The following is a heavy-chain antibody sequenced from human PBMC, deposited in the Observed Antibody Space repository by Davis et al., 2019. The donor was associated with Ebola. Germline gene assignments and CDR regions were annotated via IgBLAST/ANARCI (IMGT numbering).Heavy chain of an antibody. V-gene: IGHV5-10-1*01. CDR3: ARHRQWFQH. CDR1: GYSFTSYW. D-gene: IGHD6-19*01. J-gene: IGHJ1*01. Sequence: GESLKISCKGPGYSFTSYWISWLRQLPGKGLAWMGRIDPSDSYTNYSPSFQGHVTISADKSISTAYLQWSSLKASDTAMYYCARHRQWFQHWGQGTLVTVSS. CDR2: IDPSDSYT.